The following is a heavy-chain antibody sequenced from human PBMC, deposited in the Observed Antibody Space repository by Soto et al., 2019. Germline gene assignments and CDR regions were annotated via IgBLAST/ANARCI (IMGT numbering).Heavy chain of an antibody. D-gene: IGHD3-10*01. CDR1: GGSFSGYY. CDR3: ARGRRTMVRRPYYYYYMDV. Sequence: SETLSLTCAVYGGSFSGYYWSWIRQPPGKGLEWIGEINHSGSTNYNPSLKSRVTISVDTSKNQFSLKLSSVTAADTAVYYCARGRRTMVRRPYYYYYMDVWGKGTTVTVSS. CDR2: INHSGST. V-gene: IGHV4-34*01. J-gene: IGHJ6*03.